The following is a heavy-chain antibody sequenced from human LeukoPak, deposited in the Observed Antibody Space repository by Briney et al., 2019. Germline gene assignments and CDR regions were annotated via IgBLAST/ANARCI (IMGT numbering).Heavy chain of an antibody. V-gene: IGHV3-23*01. CDR3: ANGAYSGSYVSGAFDI. CDR1: GFTFSSYA. D-gene: IGHD1-26*01. CDR2: ISGSGGST. J-gene: IGHJ3*02. Sequence: GGSLRLSCAASGFTFSSYAMSWVRQAPGKGLEWVSAISGSGGSTYYADSVKGRFTISRDNSKNTLYLQMNSLRAEDTAVYYCANGAYSGSYVSGAFDIWGQGTMVTVSS.